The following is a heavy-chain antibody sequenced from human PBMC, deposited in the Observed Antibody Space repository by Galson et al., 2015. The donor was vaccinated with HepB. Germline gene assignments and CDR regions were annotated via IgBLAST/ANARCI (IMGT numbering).Heavy chain of an antibody. CDR3: ARSSSGWYAYFQH. CDR2: IYSGGST. J-gene: IGHJ1*01. CDR1: GFTVSSNY. V-gene: IGHV3-66*02. D-gene: IGHD6-19*01. Sequence: SLRLSCAASGFTVSSNYMSWVRQAPGKGLEWVSVIYSGGSTYYADSVKGRFTISRDNSKNTLYLQMNSLRAEDTAVYYCARSSSGWYAYFQHWGQGTLVTVSS.